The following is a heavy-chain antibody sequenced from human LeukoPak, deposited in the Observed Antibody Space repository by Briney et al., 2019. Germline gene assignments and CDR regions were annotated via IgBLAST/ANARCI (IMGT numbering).Heavy chain of an antibody. CDR2: IFYSGST. CDR1: GGSISGYY. D-gene: IGHD1-1*01. CDR3: ARGFSSNDNYFDY. J-gene: IGHJ4*02. V-gene: IGHV4-59*01. Sequence: SETLSLTCTVSGGSISGYYWSWIRQPPGKGLEWIGYIFYSGSTNYNPSLKSRVTISIDTSRNQFSLNLSSVTAADTAVYYCARGFSSNDNYFDYWGQGTLVTVSS.